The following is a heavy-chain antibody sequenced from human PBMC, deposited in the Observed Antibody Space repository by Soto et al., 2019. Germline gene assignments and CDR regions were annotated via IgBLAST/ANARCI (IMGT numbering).Heavy chain of an antibody. D-gene: IGHD3-3*01. CDR3: ARGSYYDFWSGYYTYYYYYYGMDV. Sequence: VQLVESGGGVVQPGRSLRLSCAASGFTFSSYAMHWVRQAPGKGLEWVAVISYDGSNKYYADSVKGRFTISRDNSKNTLYLQMNSLRAEDTAVYYCARGSYYDFWSGYYTYYYYYYGMDVWGQGTTVTVSS. V-gene: IGHV3-30-3*01. CDR2: ISYDGSNK. CDR1: GFTFSSYA. J-gene: IGHJ6*02.